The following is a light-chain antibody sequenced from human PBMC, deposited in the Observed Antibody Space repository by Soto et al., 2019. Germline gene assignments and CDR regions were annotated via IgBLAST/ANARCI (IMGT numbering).Light chain of an antibody. Sequence: EIVLTQSPATLSLSPGERATLSCRASQSVSSYLAWYQQKPGQAPRLLIYDASNRATGIPARFGGSGSGTDFTLTISSLEPEDVAVYYCQQRSNWPPYTCGQGTKLEIK. V-gene: IGKV3-11*01. CDR3: QQRSNWPPYT. J-gene: IGKJ2*01. CDR2: DAS. CDR1: QSVSSY.